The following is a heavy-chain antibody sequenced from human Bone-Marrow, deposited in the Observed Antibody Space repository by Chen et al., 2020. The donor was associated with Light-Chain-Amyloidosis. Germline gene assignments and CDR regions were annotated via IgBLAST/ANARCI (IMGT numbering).Heavy chain of an antibody. D-gene: IGHD2-2*01. CDR3: ARGLHCSNTNCYLEFYYNAMDV. CDR2: INPNSDST. Sequence: QVQLVQSGAEVKKPGASVKDSCEASGYTFTGYHMHWVRQAPGQGLEWMGWINPNSDSTIYAQKFQGRVTMTRDTSISTVYMELSRLRSDDTAVYYCARGLHCSNTNCYLEFYYNAMDVWGQGTTVTVSS. V-gene: IGHV1-2*02. J-gene: IGHJ6*02. CDR1: GYTFTGYH.